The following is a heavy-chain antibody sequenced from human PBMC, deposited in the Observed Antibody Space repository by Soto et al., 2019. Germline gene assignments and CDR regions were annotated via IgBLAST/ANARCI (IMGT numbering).Heavy chain of an antibody. CDR3: AREFLGSSGWYRLSADY. V-gene: IGHV3-33*01. CDR2: IWYDGSNK. D-gene: IGHD6-19*01. J-gene: IGHJ4*02. CDR1: GFTFSSYG. Sequence: QVQLVESGGGVVQPGRSLRLSCAASGFTFSSYGMHWVRQAPGKGLEWVAVIWYDGSNKYYADSVKGRFTISRDNSKNTLYLQMNSLRAEDTAVYYCAREFLGSSGWYRLSADYWGQGTLVTVSS.